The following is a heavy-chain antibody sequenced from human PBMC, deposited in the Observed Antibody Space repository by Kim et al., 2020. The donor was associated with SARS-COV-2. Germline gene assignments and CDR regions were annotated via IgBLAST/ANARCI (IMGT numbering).Heavy chain of an antibody. D-gene: IGHD2-2*01. V-gene: IGHV4-59*01. CDR3: AGVDVVVPAAMRRNAFDI. CDR2: IYYSGST. J-gene: IGHJ3*02. Sequence: SETLSLTCTVSGGSISSYYWSWIRQPPGKGLEWIGYIYYSGSTNYNPSLKSRVTISVDTSKNQFSLKLSSVTAADTAVYYCAGVDVVVPAAMRRNAFDIWGQGTMVTVSS. CDR1: GGSISSYY.